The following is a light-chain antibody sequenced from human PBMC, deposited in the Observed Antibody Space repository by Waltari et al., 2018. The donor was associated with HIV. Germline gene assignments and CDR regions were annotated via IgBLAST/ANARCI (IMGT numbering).Light chain of an antibody. CDR1: SSDVGGYEL. Sequence: QSALTQPASVSGSPGQSITISCTGTSSDVGGYELVSWYQQHPDKAPKLMIYEFTNRPSGVPPRFSGSKSGNTASLTISGLQPEDEAVYYCSSYTTSSVLFCGGTKLTVL. V-gene: IGLV2-14*01. CDR2: EFT. J-gene: IGLJ3*02. CDR3: SSYTTSSVL.